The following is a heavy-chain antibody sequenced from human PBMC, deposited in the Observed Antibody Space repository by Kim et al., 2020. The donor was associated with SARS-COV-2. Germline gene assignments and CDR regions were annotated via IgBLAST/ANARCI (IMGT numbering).Heavy chain of an antibody. J-gene: IGHJ5*02. CDR2: IIPIFGTA. CDR3: ARDAPYCGGDCYSNWFDP. Sequence: SVKVSCKASGGTFSSYAISWVRQAPGQGLEWMGGIIPIFGTANYAQKFQGRVTITADESTSTAYMELSSLRSEDTAVYYCARDAPYCGGDCYSNWFDPWGQGTLVTVSS. V-gene: IGHV1-69*13. D-gene: IGHD2-21*02. CDR1: GGTFSSYA.